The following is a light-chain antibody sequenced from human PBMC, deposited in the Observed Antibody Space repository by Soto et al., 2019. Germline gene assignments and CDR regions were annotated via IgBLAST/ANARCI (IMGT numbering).Light chain of an antibody. CDR3: QQYYSYSRT. Sequence: DIQMTQSPSTLSASVGDRVTITSRASQTVSSWLAWYQQKPGKAPKLLIYDVSSLESGVPSRFSGSGSGTEFTLTISSLQPDDFATYYCQQYYSYSRTFGQGTKVEVK. CDR1: QTVSSW. J-gene: IGKJ1*01. V-gene: IGKV1-5*01. CDR2: DVS.